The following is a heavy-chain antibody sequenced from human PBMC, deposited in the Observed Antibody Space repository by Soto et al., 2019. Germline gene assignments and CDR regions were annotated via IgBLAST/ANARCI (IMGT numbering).Heavy chain of an antibody. D-gene: IGHD1-26*01. Sequence: XSVKVSCKASVYTFTFYYMHWVRQAPGQGLEWMGWINPKSGGTMYPQKFQGRVTMTWDTSISTAYMALTRLRSDDTAVYYCARDLAKGGGSAGFDYWGQGTLVTAPQ. J-gene: IGHJ4*02. CDR1: VYTFTFYY. V-gene: IGHV1-2*02. CDR2: INPKSGGT. CDR3: ARDLAKGGGSAGFDY.